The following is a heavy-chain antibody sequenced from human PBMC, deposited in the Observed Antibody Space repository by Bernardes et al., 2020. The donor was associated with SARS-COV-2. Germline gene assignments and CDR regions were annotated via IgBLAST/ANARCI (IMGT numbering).Heavy chain of an antibody. CDR3: ARGDYTIFGVDRYYYGMDV. V-gene: IGHV4-39*01. CDR2: IYYSGST. Sequence: DTLSLTCTVSGGSISSSSYYWGWIRQPPGKGLEWIGSIYYSGSTYYNPSLKSRVTISVDTSKNQFSLKLSSVTAADTAVYYCARGDYTIFGVDRYYYGMDVWGQGTTVTVSS. D-gene: IGHD3-3*01. J-gene: IGHJ6*02. CDR1: GGSISSSSYY.